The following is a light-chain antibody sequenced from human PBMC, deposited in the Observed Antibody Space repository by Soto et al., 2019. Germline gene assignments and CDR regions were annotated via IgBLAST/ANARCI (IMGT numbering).Light chain of an antibody. CDR1: RSLVYSDGNAS. CDR3: MQGTHWPPT. Sequence: DVVMTQSPLSLPVTLGQPASISCRSSRSLVYSDGNASLHWFHQRPGQSPRRLIYKASNRDSGVPDRVSGSGSGTEFTLHINRVEAEDVGVYYCMQGTHWPPTFGRGTRVEIE. V-gene: IGKV2-30*01. J-gene: IGKJ1*01. CDR2: KAS.